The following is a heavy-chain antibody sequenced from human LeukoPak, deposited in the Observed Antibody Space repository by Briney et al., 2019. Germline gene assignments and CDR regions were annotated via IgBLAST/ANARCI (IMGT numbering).Heavy chain of an antibody. CDR1: GFIFTGYY. V-gene: IGHV1-2*02. Sequence: ASVKVSCKASGFIFTGYYIHWVRQAPGQGPEWMGWINPNSGGINYAQKFQGRVTMTRDTSISTAYMELSRLRSDDTAVYYCARDISPTLRLGGDYYYYGMDVWGQGTTVTVSS. J-gene: IGHJ6*02. CDR2: INPNSGGI. CDR3: ARDISPTLRLGGDYYYYGMDV. D-gene: IGHD3-16*01.